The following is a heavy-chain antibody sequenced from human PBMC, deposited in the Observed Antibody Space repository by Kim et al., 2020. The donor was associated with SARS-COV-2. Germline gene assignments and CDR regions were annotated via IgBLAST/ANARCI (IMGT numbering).Heavy chain of an antibody. J-gene: IGHJ5*02. CDR3: ARAPHIVVVPAAIRGNWFDP. Sequence: SVKVSCKASGGTFSSYAISWVRQAPGQGLEWMGGIIPIFGTANYAQKFQGRVTITADESTSTAYMELSSLRSEDTAVYYCARAPHIVVVPAAIRGNWFDPGGQGTLVTVSS. D-gene: IGHD2-2*02. V-gene: IGHV1-69*13. CDR2: IIPIFGTA. CDR1: GGTFSSYA.